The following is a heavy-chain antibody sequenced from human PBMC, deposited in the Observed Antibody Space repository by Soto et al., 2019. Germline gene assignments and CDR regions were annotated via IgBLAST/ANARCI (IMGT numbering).Heavy chain of an antibody. CDR2: MNPNSGNT. CDR1: GYTFTSYD. J-gene: IGHJ3*02. V-gene: IGHV1-8*01. Sequence: ASVKVSCKASGYTFTSYDMNWVRQATGQGLEWMGWMNPNSGNTGYAQKFQGRVTMTRNTSISTAYMELSSLRSEDTAVYYCATRQVGYCSGGSCYSDDDAFDIWGQGTMVTVSS. D-gene: IGHD2-15*01. CDR3: ATRQVGYCSGGSCYSDDDAFDI.